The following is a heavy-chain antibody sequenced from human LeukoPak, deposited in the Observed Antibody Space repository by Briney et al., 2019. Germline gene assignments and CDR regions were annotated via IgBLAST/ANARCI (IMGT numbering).Heavy chain of an antibody. V-gene: IGHV4-59*01. CDR3: ARDTRGAGPDFDY. J-gene: IGHJ4*02. Sequence: SETLSLTCTVSGGSLTSYFWAWIRQPPGKALEWIGYITYSGTTSYSGATSYNPSLESRVTISADTSRNQFSLRLSSVTAADTAVYYCARDTRGAGPDFDYWGQGTLVTVSS. D-gene: IGHD6-19*01. CDR1: GGSLTSYF. CDR2: ITYSGTT.